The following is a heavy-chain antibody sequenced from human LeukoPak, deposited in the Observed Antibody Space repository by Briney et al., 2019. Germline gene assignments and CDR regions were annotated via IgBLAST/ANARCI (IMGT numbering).Heavy chain of an antibody. D-gene: IGHD6-13*01. J-gene: IGHJ4*01. CDR1: GGSISSYY. V-gene: IGHV4-4*07. CDR2: IYTSGST. Sequence: SEALSLTCTGSGGSISSYYWSWIRQPAGKGLEGIGRIYTSGSTNYNPSLKSGVTMSVDTSKNQFSLKLSSVTAADTAVYYCERDGRQQLLWDHWGQGTPVTVSS. CDR3: ERDGRQQLLWDH.